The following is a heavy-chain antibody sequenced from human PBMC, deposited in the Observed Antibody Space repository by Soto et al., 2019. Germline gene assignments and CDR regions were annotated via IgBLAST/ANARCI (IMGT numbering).Heavy chain of an antibody. CDR3: AEGIAAAHWFDP. CDR1: GGSFSGYY. CDR2: INHSGST. J-gene: IGHJ5*02. V-gene: IGHV4-34*01. D-gene: IGHD6-13*01. Sequence: SETLSLTCAVYGGSFSGYYWSWIRQPPGKGLEWIGEINHSGSTNYNPSLKSRVTISVDTSKNQFSLKLSSVTAADTAVYDCAEGIAAAHWFDPWGQGTLVTVSS.